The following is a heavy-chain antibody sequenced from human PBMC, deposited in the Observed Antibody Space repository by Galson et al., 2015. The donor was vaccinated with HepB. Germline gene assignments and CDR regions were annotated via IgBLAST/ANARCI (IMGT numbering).Heavy chain of an antibody. Sequence: LRLSCAASGFTFSSYAMSWVRQAPGKGLEWVSAISGSGGSTYYADSVEGRFTISRDNSKNTLYLQMNSLRAEDTAVYYCLVAAAGFDIWGQGTMVTVSS. D-gene: IGHD6-13*01. J-gene: IGHJ3*02. V-gene: IGHV3-23*01. CDR3: LVAAAGFDI. CDR2: ISGSGGST. CDR1: GFTFSSYA.